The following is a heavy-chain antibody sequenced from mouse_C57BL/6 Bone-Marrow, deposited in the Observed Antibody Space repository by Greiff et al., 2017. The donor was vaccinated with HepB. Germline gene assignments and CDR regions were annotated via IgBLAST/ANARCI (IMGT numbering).Heavy chain of an antibody. J-gene: IGHJ2*01. Sequence: QVQLKQSGAELARPGASVKMSCKVSGYTFTSYTMHWVKQRPGQGLEWIGYINPSSGYTKYNQKFKDKATLTADKSSSTAYMQLSSLTSEDSAVYYCARLIYYYGSSYRDYWGQGTTLTVSS. CDR1: GYTFTSYT. CDR2: INPSSGYT. D-gene: IGHD1-1*01. CDR3: ARLIYYYGSSYRDY. V-gene: IGHV1-4*01.